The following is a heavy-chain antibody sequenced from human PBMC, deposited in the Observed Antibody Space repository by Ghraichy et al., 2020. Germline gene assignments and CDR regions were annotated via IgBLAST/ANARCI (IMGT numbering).Heavy chain of an antibody. J-gene: IGHJ4*02. CDR2: ISGSGVGT. D-gene: IGHD3-22*01. CDR3: AKDWGRGYYHDFDS. V-gene: IGHV3-23*01. CDR1: GFTFSSHA. Sequence: LSLTCAASGFTFSSHAMSWVRQAPGKGLQWVSTISGSGVGTYYADSVKGRFTISRDNSKNTLYLQMNSLRAEDTAVYYCAKDWGRGYYHDFDSWGQGNMVTVSS.